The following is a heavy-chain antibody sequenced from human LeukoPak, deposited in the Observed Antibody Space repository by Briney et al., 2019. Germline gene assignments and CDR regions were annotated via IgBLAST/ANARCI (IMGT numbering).Heavy chain of an antibody. D-gene: IGHD3-22*01. CDR2: ISAYNSNT. Sequence: ASVKVSCKASGYTFTSYGISWVRQAPGQGLEWMGWISAYNSNTNYAQKLQGRVTMTTDTSTSTAYMELRSLRSDDTAVYYCARDRTPRITMIVVPGGYWGQGTLVTVSS. CDR1: GYTFTSYG. V-gene: IGHV1-18*01. CDR3: ARDRTPRITMIVVPGGY. J-gene: IGHJ4*02.